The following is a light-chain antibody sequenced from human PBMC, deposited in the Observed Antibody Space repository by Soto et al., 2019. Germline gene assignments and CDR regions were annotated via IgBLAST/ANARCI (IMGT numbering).Light chain of an antibody. V-gene: IGLV2-11*01. CDR2: DVS. CDR1: SSDVGGYNY. J-gene: IGLJ2*01. Sequence: QSALTQPRSVSGSPGQSVTISCTGTSSDVGGYNYVSWYQQYPGKAPKLMIYDVSKRPSGVPDRFSGSKSGNTASLTISGLQAEDEADYYCCSYAGRVVFGGGTKLTVL. CDR3: CSYAGRVV.